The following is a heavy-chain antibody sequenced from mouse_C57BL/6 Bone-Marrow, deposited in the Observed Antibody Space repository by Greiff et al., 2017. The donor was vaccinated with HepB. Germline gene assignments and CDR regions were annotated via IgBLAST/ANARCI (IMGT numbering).Heavy chain of an antibody. V-gene: IGHV1-15*01. D-gene: IGHD1-1*01. J-gene: IGHJ2*01. CDR3: TRSKVPYYYGSRGFDY. CDR2: IDPETGGT. CDR1: GYTFTDYE. Sequence: VQLQQSGPELVRPGASVTLSCKASGYTFTDYEMHWVKQTPVHGLEWIGAIDPETGGTAYNQKFKGKAILTADKSSSTAYMELRSLTSEDSAVYYCTRSKVPYYYGSRGFDYWGQGTTLTVSS.